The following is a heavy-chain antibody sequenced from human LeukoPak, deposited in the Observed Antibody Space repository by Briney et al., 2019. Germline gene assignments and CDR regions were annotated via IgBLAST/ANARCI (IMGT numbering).Heavy chain of an antibody. Sequence: TGGSLRLSCAASGFTFSSYWMHWVRQAPGKGLVWVSRINSDGSSTSYADSVKGRFTISRDNAKNTLYLQMNSLRAEDTAVYYCARFYDSSGYYYDYWGQGTLVTVSS. CDR3: ARFYDSSGYYYDY. CDR2: INSDGSST. J-gene: IGHJ4*02. D-gene: IGHD3-22*01. V-gene: IGHV3-74*01. CDR1: GFTFSSYW.